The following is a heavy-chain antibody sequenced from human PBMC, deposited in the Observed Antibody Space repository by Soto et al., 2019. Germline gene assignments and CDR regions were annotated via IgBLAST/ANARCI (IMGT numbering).Heavy chain of an antibody. V-gene: IGHV1-46*01. D-gene: IGHD3-22*01. CDR2: INPSGGST. J-gene: IGHJ6*02. CDR3: ARDQLYDSSGYYQYGMDV. CDR1: GYTFTSYY. Sequence: GASVKVSCKASGYTFTSYYMHWVRQAPGQGLEWMGIINPSGGSTSYAQKFQGRVTMTRDTSTSTVYMELSSLRSEDTAVYYCARDQLYDSSGYYQYGMDVWGQGTTVTVSS.